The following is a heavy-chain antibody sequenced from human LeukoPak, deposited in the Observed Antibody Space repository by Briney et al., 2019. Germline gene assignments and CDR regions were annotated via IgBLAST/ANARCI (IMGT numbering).Heavy chain of an antibody. CDR3: ARGGAYCAGDCYSDY. CDR1: GYTFTGYY. Sequence: GASVKVSCKASGYTFTGYYMHWVRQAPGQGLEWMGWFNPNSGGTNYAQKFQGRVTMTRDTSISTAYMELSRLRSDDTAVYYCARGGAYCAGDCYSDYWGQGTLVTVSS. J-gene: IGHJ4*02. D-gene: IGHD2-21*02. CDR2: FNPNSGGT. V-gene: IGHV1-2*02.